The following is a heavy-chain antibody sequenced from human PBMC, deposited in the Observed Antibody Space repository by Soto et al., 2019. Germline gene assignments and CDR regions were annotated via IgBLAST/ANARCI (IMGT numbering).Heavy chain of an antibody. CDR3: ARDRGIAAAGV. CDR2: IYHSGDT. J-gene: IGHJ4*02. D-gene: IGHD6-13*01. V-gene: IGHV4-4*02. Sequence: QVQLQESGPGLVKPSGTLSLTCAVSGGSITSSNWWSWVRQPPGKGLEWIGEIYHSGDTNYNPSLQTRVTISVDKSKNQFSLNLSSVTAADTAVYYCARDRGIAAAGVWGQGTLVTVSS. CDR1: GGSITSSNW.